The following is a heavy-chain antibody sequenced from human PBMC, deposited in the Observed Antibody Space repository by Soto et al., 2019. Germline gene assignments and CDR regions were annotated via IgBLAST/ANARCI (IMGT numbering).Heavy chain of an antibody. J-gene: IGHJ1*01. CDR2: IKSKTDGGTT. Sequence: EGSLRLSCAASGFTFSNALMSWVRQAPGKGLEWVGRIKSKTDGGTTDHAAPVKGRFTISRDDSKNTLYLQMNSLKTEDTAVYYCTTDGYEAAAVTSEDFQQWGPG. CDR1: GFTFSNAL. D-gene: IGHD6-13*01. CDR3: TTDGYEAAAVTSEDFQQ. V-gene: IGHV3-15*01.